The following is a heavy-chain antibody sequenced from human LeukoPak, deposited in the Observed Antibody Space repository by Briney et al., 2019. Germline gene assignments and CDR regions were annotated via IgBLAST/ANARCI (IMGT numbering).Heavy chain of an antibody. V-gene: IGHV1-24*01. CDR1: GYTLTELS. J-gene: IGHJ3*02. Sequence: ASVKVSCKVSGYTLTELSMHWVRQAPGKGLEWTGGFDPEDGETIYAQKFQGRVTMTEDTSTDTAYMELSSLRSEDTAVYYCARGGGYYDSSGERDAFDIWGQGTMVTVSS. CDR3: ARGGGYYDSSGERDAFDI. D-gene: IGHD3-22*01. CDR2: FDPEDGET.